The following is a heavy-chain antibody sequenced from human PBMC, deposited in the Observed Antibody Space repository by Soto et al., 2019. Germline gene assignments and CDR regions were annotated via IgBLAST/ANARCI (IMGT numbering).Heavy chain of an antibody. D-gene: IGHD6-13*01. V-gene: IGHV3-21*01. CDR1: GFTFSSYA. Sequence: GGSLRLSCAASGFTFSSYAMSWVRQAPGKGLEWVSSISSSSSYIYYADSVKGRFTISRDNAKNSLYLQMNSLRAEDTAVYYCARDFFTGYSSSCPGYWGQGTLVTVSS. J-gene: IGHJ4*02. CDR2: ISSSSSYI. CDR3: ARDFFTGYSSSCPGY.